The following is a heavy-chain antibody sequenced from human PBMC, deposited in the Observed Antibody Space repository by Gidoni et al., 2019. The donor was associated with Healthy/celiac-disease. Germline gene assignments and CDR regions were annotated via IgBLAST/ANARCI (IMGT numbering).Heavy chain of an antibody. J-gene: IGHJ4*02. D-gene: IGHD3-3*01. Sequence: EVQLLESGGGLVQPGGSLRLSCAASGFTFSSYAMSWVRQAPGKGLEWVSAISGSGGRTYYADSVKGRFTISRDNSKNTLYLQMNSLRAEDTAVYYCATSVYDFWSGYYPFDYWGQGTLVTVSS. CDR1: GFTFSSYA. CDR3: ATSVYDFWSGYYPFDY. CDR2: ISGSGGRT. V-gene: IGHV3-23*01.